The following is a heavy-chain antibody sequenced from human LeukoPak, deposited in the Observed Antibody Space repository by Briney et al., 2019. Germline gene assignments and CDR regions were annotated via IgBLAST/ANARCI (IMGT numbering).Heavy chain of an antibody. CDR1: GGSISSSSYY. D-gene: IGHD3-22*01. CDR3: ARVSGSYQYFDY. J-gene: IGHJ4*02. CDR2: IHYTGST. V-gene: IGHV4-39*01. Sequence: SETLSLTCTVSGGSISSSSYYWGWIRQPPGKGLEWIGSIHYTGSTYSNPSLKSRITISVDTSKNQFSLKLSSVTAADTAVYYCARVSGSYQYFDYWGQGTLVTVSS.